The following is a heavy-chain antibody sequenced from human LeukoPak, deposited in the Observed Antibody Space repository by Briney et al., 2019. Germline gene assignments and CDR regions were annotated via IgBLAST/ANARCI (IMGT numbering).Heavy chain of an antibody. CDR1: GFTFSSYS. D-gene: IGHD6-13*01. V-gene: IGHV3-48*01. CDR2: ISSSSTTI. CDR3: ARDLKAYSSSGGVDY. Sequence: SGGSLRLSCAASGFTFSSYSMNWVRQAPGKGLEWVSYISSSSTTIYYADSVKGRFTISRDSTGNSLYLQMNSLRAEDTAVYYCARDLKAYSSSGGVDYWGQGTLVTVSS. J-gene: IGHJ4*02.